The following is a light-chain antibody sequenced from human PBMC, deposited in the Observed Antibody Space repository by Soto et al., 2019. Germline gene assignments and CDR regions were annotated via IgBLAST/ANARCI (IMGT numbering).Light chain of an antibody. Sequence: QSALTQPASVSGSPGQSITISCTGTSSDVGSYNYVSWYQQHPGKAPKLMIYDVGDRPSGVSNRFSGSKSGNTASLAISGLQAEDEADYYCSSYTSAGTLIFGGGTQLTVL. CDR1: SSDVGSYNY. J-gene: IGLJ2*01. CDR2: DVG. V-gene: IGLV2-14*01. CDR3: SSYTSAGTLI.